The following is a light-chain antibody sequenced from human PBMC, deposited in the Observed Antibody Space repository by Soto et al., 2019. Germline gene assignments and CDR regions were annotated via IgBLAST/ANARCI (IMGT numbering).Light chain of an antibody. CDR1: QSLTGGY. CDR2: SAS. CDR3: QQNGSLPIT. V-gene: IGKV3-20*01. J-gene: IGKJ5*01. Sequence: PGERATLSCWASQSLTGGYLAWFQQKPGQTPRLLIYSASNRATGIPDRFSGSGSGTDFTLTISRLVPEDFVVYYCQQNGSLPITFGQGTRLEIK.